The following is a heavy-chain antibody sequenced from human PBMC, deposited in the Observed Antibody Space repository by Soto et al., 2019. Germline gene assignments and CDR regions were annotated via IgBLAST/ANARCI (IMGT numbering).Heavy chain of an antibody. CDR2: ISGSGDRT. J-gene: IGHJ5*02. CDR1: GFTFNSYA. V-gene: IGHV3-23*01. Sequence: PGGSLRLSCAASGFTFNSYAMSWVRQAPGKGLEWVSAISGSGDRTFYADSVRGHFTISRDNSKNTLYLQMNSLRAEDTAVYYWAKDLWDPVAGAFDPWGQGTLVTVSS. D-gene: IGHD6-19*01. CDR3: AKDLWDPVAGAFDP.